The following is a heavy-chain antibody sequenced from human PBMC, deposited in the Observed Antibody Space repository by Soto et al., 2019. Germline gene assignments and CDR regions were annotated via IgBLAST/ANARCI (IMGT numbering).Heavy chain of an antibody. CDR1: GFTVSSYA. CDR2: ISGSRGST. D-gene: IGHD3-9*01. J-gene: IGHJ3*02. V-gene: IGHV3-23*01. Sequence: WGSLRLSCAASGFTVSSYAMSWVRQAPGKGLEWVSAISGSRGSTYYADSVKGRFTISRDNSKNTLYLQMNSLRAEDTAVYYCARDADILTGSDAFDIWGQGTMVTVSS. CDR3: ARDADILTGSDAFDI.